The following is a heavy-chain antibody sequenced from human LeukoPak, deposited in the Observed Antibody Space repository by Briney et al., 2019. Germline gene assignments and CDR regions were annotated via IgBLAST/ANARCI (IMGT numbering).Heavy chain of an antibody. V-gene: IGHV4-59*08. Sequence: PSETLSLTCTVSGGSISSYYWSWIRQPPGKGLEGIGYIYYSGSTNYNPSLKSRVTISVDTSKNQFSLKLSSVTAADTALYYCARHLSGSYPFFDYWGQGTLVTVS. J-gene: IGHJ4*02. CDR3: ARHLSGSYPFFDY. CDR2: IYYSGST. D-gene: IGHD3-10*01. CDR1: GGSISSYY.